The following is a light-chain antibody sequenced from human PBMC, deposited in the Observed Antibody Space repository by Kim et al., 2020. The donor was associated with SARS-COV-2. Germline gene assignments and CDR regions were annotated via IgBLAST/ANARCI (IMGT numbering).Light chain of an antibody. J-gene: IGKJ4*01. Sequence: AIQMTQSPSSLSASVGERVTITCRASQGIRNDLGWYQQKPGRAPNRLIYATSTLQSGVPSRFSGSGSGTDFTLTISSLQPEDVATYYCLQDYDYPLTFGGGTKLEI. CDR1: QGIRND. V-gene: IGKV1-6*01. CDR3: LQDYDYPLT. CDR2: ATS.